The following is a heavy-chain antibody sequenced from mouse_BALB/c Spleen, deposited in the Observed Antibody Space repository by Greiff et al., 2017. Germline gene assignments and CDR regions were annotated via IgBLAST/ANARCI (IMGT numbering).Heavy chain of an antibody. CDR1: GYTFTSYV. J-gene: IGHJ3*01. Sequence: EVQLVESGPELVKPGASVKMSCKASGYTFTSYVMHWVKQKPGQGLEWIGYINPYNDGTKYNEKFKGKATLTSDKSSSTAYMGLSSLTSEDSAVYYGAREGPYGNYAAWCAYWGEGTLVTVSA. CDR2: INPYNDGT. D-gene: IGHD2-1*01. CDR3: AREGPYGNYAAWCAY. V-gene: IGHV1-14*01.